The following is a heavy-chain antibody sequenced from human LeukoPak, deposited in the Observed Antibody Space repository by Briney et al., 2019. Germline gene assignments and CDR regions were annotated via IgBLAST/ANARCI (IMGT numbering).Heavy chain of an antibody. CDR1: GFTFDNYG. V-gene: IGHV3-9*01. Sequence: PGMSLRLSCAASGFTFDNYGMHWVPQGPGKDLEWVSSISWNSGYIVYADSVKGRFTVSRDNAKNSLFLQIDDLRGEDTAFYYCVRDPSSGYYGGFDSWGQGTLVTVSS. CDR3: VRDPSSGYYGGFDS. CDR2: ISWNSGYI. D-gene: IGHD3-22*01. J-gene: IGHJ4*02.